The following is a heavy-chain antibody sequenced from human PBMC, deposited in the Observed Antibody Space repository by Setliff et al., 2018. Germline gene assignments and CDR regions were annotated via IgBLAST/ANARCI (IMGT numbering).Heavy chain of an antibody. CDR3: ARAPGTVVVPASRSAFDI. Sequence: ASVKVSCKAFGYTFAKYGISWVRQAPGQGLEWMGWISAYNGYIIYAQKLQGRVTMTTDTSTSTAYMEVGSLRSDDTAVYYCARAPGTVVVPASRSAFDIWGQGTMVTVSS. J-gene: IGHJ3*02. D-gene: IGHD2-2*01. CDR2: ISAYNGYI. V-gene: IGHV1-18*01. CDR1: GYTFAKYG.